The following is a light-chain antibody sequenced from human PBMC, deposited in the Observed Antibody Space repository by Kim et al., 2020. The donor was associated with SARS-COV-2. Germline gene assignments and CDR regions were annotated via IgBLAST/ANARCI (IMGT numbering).Light chain of an antibody. CDR3: MQALQTYT. V-gene: IGKV2-28*01. J-gene: IGKJ2*01. CDR2: LGS. CDR1: QSLLHSNGYNY. Sequence: DIVMTQSPLSLPVTPGEPASISCRSSQSLLHSNGYNYLDWYLQKPGQSPQLLIYLGSNRASGVPDRFSGSGSGTHFTLKISRVEADDVGFYYYMQALQTYTFGQGTKLEI.